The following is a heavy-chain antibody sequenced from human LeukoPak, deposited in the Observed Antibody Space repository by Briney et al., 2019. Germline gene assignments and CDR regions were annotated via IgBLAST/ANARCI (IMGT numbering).Heavy chain of an antibody. CDR2: INHSGST. CDR1: GGSFSAYY. J-gene: IGHJ4*02. V-gene: IGHV4-34*01. Sequence: SETLSLTCAVYGGSFSAYYWSWIRQPPGKGLEWIAEINHSGSTNHNPSLKSRVTLSVDTSKNQFSLKLSSVTAADTAVYYCARRCSGGTCYNYWGQGTLVTVSS. D-gene: IGHD2-15*01. CDR3: ARRCSGGTCYNY.